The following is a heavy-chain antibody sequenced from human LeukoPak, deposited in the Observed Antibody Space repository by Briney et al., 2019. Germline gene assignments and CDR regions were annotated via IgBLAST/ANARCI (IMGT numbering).Heavy chain of an antibody. CDR2: ISSSSSYI. CDR3: ARDRYDFWSGYSSLSWFDP. V-gene: IGHV3-21*01. J-gene: IGHJ5*02. D-gene: IGHD3-3*01. CDR1: GFTFSSYS. Sequence: GGSLRLSRAASGFTFSSYSMNWVRQAPGKGLEWVSSISSSSSYIYYADSVKGRFTISRDNAKNSLYLQMNSLRAEDTAVYYCARDRYDFWSGYSSLSWFDPWDQGTLVTVSS.